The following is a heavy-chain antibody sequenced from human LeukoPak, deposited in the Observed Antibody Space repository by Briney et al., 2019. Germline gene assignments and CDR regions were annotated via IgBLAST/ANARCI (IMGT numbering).Heavy chain of an antibody. D-gene: IGHD5-18*01. CDR2: IIPIFGTA. CDR3: ARDPHSYGYYNWFDP. CDR1: GGTFSSYA. J-gene: IGHJ5*02. Sequence: ASVKVSCKASGGTFSSYAISWVRQAPGQGLEWMGGIIPIFGTANYAQKFQGRVTITADESTSAAYMELSSLRSEDTAVYYCARDPHSYGYYNWFDPWGQGTLVTVSS. V-gene: IGHV1-69*13.